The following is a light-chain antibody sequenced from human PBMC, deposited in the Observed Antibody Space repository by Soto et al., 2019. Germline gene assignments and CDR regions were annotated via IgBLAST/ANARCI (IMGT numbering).Light chain of an antibody. CDR2: GAS. J-gene: IGKJ3*01. V-gene: IGKV3-20*01. CDR3: QQYGSSPQT. Sequence: EIVLTPSPGTLSLSPGERATLSCRASQSVSSSYLAWYQQKPGQAPRLLIYGASSRATGIPDRFSGSGSGTDFTLTISRLEPEDFAVYYCQQYGSSPQTFGPGTKVDIK. CDR1: QSVSSSY.